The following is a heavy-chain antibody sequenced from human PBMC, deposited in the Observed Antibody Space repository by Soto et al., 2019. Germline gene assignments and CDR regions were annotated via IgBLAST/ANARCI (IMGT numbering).Heavy chain of an antibody. CDR3: ARLYGPRNGYNCSPP. V-gene: IGHV3-30*03. CDR1: GFTFTRYS. CDR2: ISHDGNAQ. D-gene: IGHD4-17*01. J-gene: IGHJ5*02. Sequence: GWSLRLSCAASGFTFTRYSMHWVRQAPGKGLEWVAMISHDGNAQYYVDSVKGRFSVSRDTSKNTLHLHMNSLRSEDTGLYYYARLYGPRNGYNCSPPGGQETRVPVPS.